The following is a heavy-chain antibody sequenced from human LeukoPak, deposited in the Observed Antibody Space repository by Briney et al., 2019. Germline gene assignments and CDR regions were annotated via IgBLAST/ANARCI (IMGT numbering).Heavy chain of an antibody. CDR3: ARAKYSSRWSLDY. J-gene: IGHJ4*02. Sequence: PGGSLRLSCATSGFTFNIYWMQWVRQVPGKGLVWVSRIDSNGGGATHADSVKGRFTTSRDNGNNTMYLQMNSLRAEDTAIYHCARAKYSSRWSLDYWGQGALVTVSS. CDR2: IDSNGGGA. D-gene: IGHD6-13*01. V-gene: IGHV3-74*03. CDR1: GFTFNIYW.